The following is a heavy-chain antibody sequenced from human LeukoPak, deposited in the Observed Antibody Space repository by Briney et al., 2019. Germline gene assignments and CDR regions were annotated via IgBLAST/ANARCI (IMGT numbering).Heavy chain of an antibody. Sequence: ASVKVSCKTSGYTFTTYGVSWVRPAPAQGLAWMGWVSGYTGNTNYAERFQGRVTMTTDTSTTTVYMELTSLRSDDTAVYYCARGEVSASLYYFDFWGQGTLVTVS. V-gene: IGHV1-18*01. CDR3: ARGEVSASLYYFDF. D-gene: IGHD2-2*01. J-gene: IGHJ4*02. CDR1: GYTFTTYG. CDR2: VSGYTGNT.